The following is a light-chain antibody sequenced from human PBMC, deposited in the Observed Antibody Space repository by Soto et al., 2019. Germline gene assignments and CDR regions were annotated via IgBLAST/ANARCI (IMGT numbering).Light chain of an antibody. V-gene: IGKV1-5*03. CDR3: QQYDSYPLT. Sequence: DIQMTQSPSTLSASVGDRVTITCRASQSISSWLAWYQQKPGKAPNLLIYKTSSLESGIPSRFSGSGSGTDFTLPVNSLQPDDFAAYYCQQYDSYPLTFGGGTKVEIK. J-gene: IGKJ4*01. CDR1: QSISSW. CDR2: KTS.